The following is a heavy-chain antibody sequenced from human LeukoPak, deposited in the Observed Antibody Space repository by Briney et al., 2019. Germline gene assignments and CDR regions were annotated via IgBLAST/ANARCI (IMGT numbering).Heavy chain of an antibody. CDR3: ARVGNWNYEDY. D-gene: IGHD1-7*01. V-gene: IGHV3-21*01. CDR1: GFTFSSYS. J-gene: IGHJ4*02. Sequence: PGGSLRLSCAASGFTFSSYSMNWVRQAPGKGLEWVSSISSRSSYIYYADSVKGRFTISRDNAKNSLYLQMNSLRAEDTAMYYCARVGNWNYEDYWGQGTLVTVSS. CDR2: ISSRSSYI.